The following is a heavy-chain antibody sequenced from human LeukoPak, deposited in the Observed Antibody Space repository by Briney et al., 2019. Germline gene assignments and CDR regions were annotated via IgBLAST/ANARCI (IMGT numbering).Heavy chain of an antibody. J-gene: IGHJ2*01. V-gene: IGHV4-4*07. CDR2: MYSNGPT. CDR3: AREVEQQLHSYWHFDL. CDR1: GGSIHGFY. D-gene: IGHD6-13*01. Sequence: KPSETLSLTCSVSGGSIHGFYWSWIRQPAGKGLQWIARMYSNGPTHYNSSLKNRVSLSVDTPKNYISLKLTSATAADSAVYYCAREVEQQLHSYWHFDLWGRGTLVTVSS.